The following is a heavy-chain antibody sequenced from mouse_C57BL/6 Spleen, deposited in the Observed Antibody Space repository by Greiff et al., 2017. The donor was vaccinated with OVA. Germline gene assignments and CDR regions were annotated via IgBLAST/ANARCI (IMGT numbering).Heavy chain of an antibody. D-gene: IGHD2-5*01. Sequence: QVQLQQSGAELVRPGASVTLSCKASGYTFTGYEMHWVKQTPVHGLEWIGAIDPESGGTAYNQKFKGKATLTVDKSSSTAYMEIRSLTSEDSAIYYGTRAHPCAGVTRYAMDYWGQGTSVTVSS. J-gene: IGHJ4*01. CDR3: TRAHPCAGVTRYAMDY. V-gene: IGHV1-15*01. CDR1: GYTFTGYE. CDR2: IDPESGGT.